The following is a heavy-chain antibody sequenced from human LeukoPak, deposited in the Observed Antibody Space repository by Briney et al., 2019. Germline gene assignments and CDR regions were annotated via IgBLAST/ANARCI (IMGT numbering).Heavy chain of an antibody. J-gene: IGHJ4*02. CDR1: GFTFDDYA. Sequence: PGRSLRLSCAASGFTFDDYAMHWVRQAPGKGLEWVSGISWNSGSIGYADSVKGRFTISRDNAKNSLYLQMNSLRAEDTALYYCAKDINQEQRLVGLVYWGQGTLVTVSS. CDR2: ISWNSGSI. CDR3: AKDINQEQRLVGLVY. V-gene: IGHV3-9*01. D-gene: IGHD6-13*01.